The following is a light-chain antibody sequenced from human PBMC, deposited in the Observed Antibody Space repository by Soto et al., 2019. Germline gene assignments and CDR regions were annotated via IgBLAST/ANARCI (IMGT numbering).Light chain of an antibody. CDR3: QQRSSWPGT. J-gene: IGKJ2*01. V-gene: IGKV3-11*01. Sequence: EIVLTQSPATLSLSPGERATLSCRASQSVSSDLACYEQKPGQAPRLLIYDASTRATGIPDRFSGSGSGTDFTLTISRLEPEDFAVYYCQQRSSWPGTFGQGTKVEIK. CDR2: DAS. CDR1: QSVSSD.